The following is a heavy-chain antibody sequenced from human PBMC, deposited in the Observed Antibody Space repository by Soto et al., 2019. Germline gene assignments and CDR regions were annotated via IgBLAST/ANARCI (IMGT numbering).Heavy chain of an antibody. D-gene: IGHD6-6*01. Sequence: QVQLVESGGGLAKPGGSLRLSCAASGFTFSDYYMSWIRQAPGKGLEWVSYISSSGSTIYYADSVKGRFTISRDNAKNSLYLQMNSLRAEDTAVYYCARVKIAARPDLYYYGMDVWGQGTTVTVSS. CDR3: ARVKIAARPDLYYYGMDV. V-gene: IGHV3-11*01. J-gene: IGHJ6*02. CDR2: ISSSGSTI. CDR1: GFTFSDYY.